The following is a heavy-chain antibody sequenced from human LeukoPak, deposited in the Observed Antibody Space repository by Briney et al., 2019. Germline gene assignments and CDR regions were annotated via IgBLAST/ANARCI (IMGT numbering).Heavy chain of an antibody. CDR1: GFTFSNYG. CDR3: ARGGDNYGYIFDY. Sequence: PGGSLRLSCAASGFTFSNYGMHWVRQAPGKGLEWASSISSSSIYIYYADSVKGRFTISRDNAKNSLYLQMNNLRAEDTAVYYCARGGDNYGYIFDYWGQGTLVTVSS. V-gene: IGHV3-21*01. J-gene: IGHJ4*02. D-gene: IGHD5-18*01. CDR2: ISSSSIYI.